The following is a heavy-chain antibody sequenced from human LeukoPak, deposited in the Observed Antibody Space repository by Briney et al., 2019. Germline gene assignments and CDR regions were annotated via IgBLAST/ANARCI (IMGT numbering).Heavy chain of an antibody. Sequence: PGGSLRLSCAASGFTFSSYGMHWVRQAPGKGLEWVAVIWYDGSNKYYADSVKGRFTISRDNSKNTLYLQMNSLRAEDTAVYYCARAPGGGSCSFDYWGQGTLVTVSS. V-gene: IGHV3-33*01. J-gene: IGHJ4*02. CDR2: IWYDGSNK. CDR1: GFTFSSYG. D-gene: IGHD2-15*01. CDR3: ARAPGGGSCSFDY.